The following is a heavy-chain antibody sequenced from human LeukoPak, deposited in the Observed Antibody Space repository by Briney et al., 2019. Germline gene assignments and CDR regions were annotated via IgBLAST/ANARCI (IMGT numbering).Heavy chain of an antibody. V-gene: IGHV4-4*07. Sequence: SETLSLTLPCSGGSLRSYYWSGLGPPAARGLEGIGRIYTSGSTNYNPSLKSRVTMSVDTSKNQFSLKLSSVTAADTAVYYCARGGLWFGELNNWFDPWGQGTLVTVSS. CDR3: ARGGLWFGELNNWFDP. CDR1: GGSLRSYY. D-gene: IGHD3-10*01. CDR2: IYTSGST. J-gene: IGHJ5*02.